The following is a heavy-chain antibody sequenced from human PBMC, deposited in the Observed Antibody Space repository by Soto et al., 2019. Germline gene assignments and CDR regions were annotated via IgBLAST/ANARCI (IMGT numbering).Heavy chain of an antibody. Sequence: GGSLRLSCAASGFTFNNYHMHWVRQAPGKGLEYVSAISDNGDTTFYANSVKGRFTISRDNSKNTLFLQMGSLRPEDMAVYYCARRLLGTSGEYDYWGQGTLVTVSS. CDR3: ARRLLGTSGEYDY. J-gene: IGHJ4*02. CDR1: GFTFNNYH. V-gene: IGHV3-64*01. CDR2: ISDNGDTT. D-gene: IGHD3-10*01.